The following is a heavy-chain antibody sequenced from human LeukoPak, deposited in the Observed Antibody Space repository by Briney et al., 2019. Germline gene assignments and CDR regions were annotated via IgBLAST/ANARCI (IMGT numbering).Heavy chain of an antibody. CDR1: GFTFSSYA. D-gene: IGHD6-6*01. CDR2: ISYDGSNK. CDR3: AREYSSSYYYYYYYMDV. J-gene: IGHJ6*03. V-gene: IGHV3-30*04. Sequence: GGSLRLSCAASGFTFSSYAMHWVRQAPGKGLEWVAVISYDGSNKYYADSVKGRFTISRGNSKNTLYLQMNSLRAEDTAVYCCAREYSSSYYYYYYYMDVWGKGTTVTVSS.